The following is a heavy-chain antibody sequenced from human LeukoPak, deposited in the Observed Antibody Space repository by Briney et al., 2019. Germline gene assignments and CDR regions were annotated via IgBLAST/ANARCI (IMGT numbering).Heavy chain of an antibody. CDR1: GFTFDIWP. CDR3: AKARINHQWSSFDY. Sequence: GVSLRLPCAAWGFTFDIWPMHWVRQATGRGLEGVAMIANDGSSQYYAYSVKGRFTISRDNANHTISLQMNILRAEDTAIYYCAKARINHQWSSFDYWGLGTLVTVS. CDR2: IANDGSSQ. V-gene: IGHV3-30*04. D-gene: IGHD1-14*01. J-gene: IGHJ4*02.